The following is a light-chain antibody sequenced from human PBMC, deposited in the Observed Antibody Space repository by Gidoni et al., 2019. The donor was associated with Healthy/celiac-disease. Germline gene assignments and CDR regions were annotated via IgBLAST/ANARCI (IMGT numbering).Light chain of an antibody. CDR3: QVWDSSSDHWV. CDR2: DDS. J-gene: IGLJ3*02. CDR1: NIGSKS. V-gene: IGLV3-21*02. Sequence: SYVLTPPPPVSVAPGQTARSTRGGNNIGSKSVHWYQQKPGQAPVLVVYDDSDRPSGIPERFSGSNSGNTATLTISRVEAGDEADYYCQVWDSSSDHWVFGGGTKLTVL.